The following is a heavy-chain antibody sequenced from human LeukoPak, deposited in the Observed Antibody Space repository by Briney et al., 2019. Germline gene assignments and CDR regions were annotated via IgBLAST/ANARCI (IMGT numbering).Heavy chain of an antibody. CDR3: ARGSNYYYDSSADYPRY. D-gene: IGHD3-22*01. V-gene: IGHV1-46*01. CDR2: INPGGGTT. CDR1: GYTFTTYY. Sequence: ASVKVSCKTSGYTFTTYYIHWVRQAPGQGLEWMGIINPGGGTTTYAQQFQGRVTMTRDTSTSTVYMELNTLRSEDTAVYYCARGSNYYYDSSADYPRYWGQGTLVTVSS. J-gene: IGHJ4*02.